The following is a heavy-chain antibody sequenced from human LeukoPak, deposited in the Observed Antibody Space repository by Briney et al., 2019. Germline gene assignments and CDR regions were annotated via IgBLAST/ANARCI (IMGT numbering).Heavy chain of an antibody. CDR2: ISSSSNYI. J-gene: IGHJ4*02. CDR3: ARDSSGWYEGYCFDY. D-gene: IGHD6-19*01. V-gene: IGHV3-21*01. CDR1: GFTFSSYN. Sequence: GGSLRLSCAASGFTFSSYNMNWVRQAPGKGLEWVASISSSSNYIYYVDSVKGRFTISRDNAKNSLYLQMNSLRAEDTAVYYCARDSSGWYEGYCFDYWGQGTLVTVSS.